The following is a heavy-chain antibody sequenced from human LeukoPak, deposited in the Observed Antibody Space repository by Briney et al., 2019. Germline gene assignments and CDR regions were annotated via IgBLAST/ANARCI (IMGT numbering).Heavy chain of an antibody. D-gene: IGHD5-12*01. J-gene: IGHJ2*01. CDR1: GFTFDDYG. CDR3: ARVRKYSGYYSWYFDL. Sequence: PGGSLRLSCAASGFTFDDYGMSWVRQAPGKGLEWVSGINWNGGSTGYADSVKGRFTISRENAKNSLYLQMNSLRAGDTAVYYCARVRKYSGYYSWYFDLWGRGTLVSVPS. V-gene: IGHV3-20*04. CDR2: INWNGGST.